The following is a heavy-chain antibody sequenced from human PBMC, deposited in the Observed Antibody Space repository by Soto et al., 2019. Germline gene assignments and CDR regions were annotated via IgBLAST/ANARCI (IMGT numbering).Heavy chain of an antibody. J-gene: IGHJ4*02. CDR2: IIPIFGTA. CDR1: GYTFTSYY. CDR3: ARGTYYYDSSGYYPFDY. D-gene: IGHD3-22*01. Sequence: GASVKVSYKASGYTFTSYYMHWVRQAPGQGLEWMGGIIPIFGTANYAQKFQGRVTITADESTSTAYMELSSLRSEDTAVYYCARGTYYYDSSGYYPFDYWGQGTLVTVSS. V-gene: IGHV1-69*13.